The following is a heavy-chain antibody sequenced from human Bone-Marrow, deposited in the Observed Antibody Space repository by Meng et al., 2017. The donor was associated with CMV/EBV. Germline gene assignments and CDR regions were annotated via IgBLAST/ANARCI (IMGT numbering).Heavy chain of an antibody. V-gene: IGHV3-30*02. CDR1: GFTFSSYG. CDR2: IRYDGSNK. CDR3: ARVFWSSRDFLEWFLAGMDV. D-gene: IGHD3-3*01. Sequence: GGSLRLSCAASGFTFSSYGMHWVRQAPGKGLEWVAFIRYDGSNKYYADSVKGRFTISRDNSKNTLYLQMNSLRAEDKAVYYCARVFWSSRDFLEWFLAGMDVWGQGTTVPSP. J-gene: IGHJ6*02.